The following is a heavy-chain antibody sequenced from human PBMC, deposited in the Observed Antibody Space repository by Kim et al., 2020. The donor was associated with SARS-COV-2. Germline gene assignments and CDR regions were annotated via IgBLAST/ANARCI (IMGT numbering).Heavy chain of an antibody. D-gene: IGHD5-12*01. CDR3: AKESPYVANRLYYFHY. Sequence: GGSLRLSCAASGFPLKYFAMSWVRQAPGKGLEWVSAISAGSERTYYTDSVQGRFTISRDNSKNTLYLQMNSVRAGDTAIYYCAKESPYVANRLYYFHYWGHGTLVTVSS. CDR2: ISAGSERT. J-gene: IGHJ4*01. V-gene: IGHV3-23*01. CDR1: GFPLKYFA.